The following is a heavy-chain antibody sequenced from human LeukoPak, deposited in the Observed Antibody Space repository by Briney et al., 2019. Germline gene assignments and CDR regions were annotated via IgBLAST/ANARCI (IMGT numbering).Heavy chain of an antibody. CDR1: GFTFSSYG. CDR2: ISYDGSNK. Sequence: PGGSLRLSCAASGFTFSSYGMHWVRQAPGKGLEWVAVISYDGSNKYYADSVKGRFTISRDNSKNTLYLQMNSLRAEDTAVYYCAPRGYSSSWLFDYWGQGTLVTVSS. D-gene: IGHD6-13*01. V-gene: IGHV3-30*03. CDR3: APRGYSSSWLFDY. J-gene: IGHJ4*02.